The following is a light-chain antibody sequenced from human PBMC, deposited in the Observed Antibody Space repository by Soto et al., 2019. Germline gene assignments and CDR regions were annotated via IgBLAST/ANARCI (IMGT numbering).Light chain of an antibody. J-gene: IGKJ5*01. CDR3: QQYNNWPPIT. CDR2: GAS. Sequence: ETGLPQYPSTLSLTPGESAPLSCKASQSVSSSYLAWYQQKPGQAPRLLIYGASTRATGIPARFSGSGSGTEFTLTISSLQSEDFAVYYCQQYNNWPPITFGQGTRLRL. V-gene: IGKV3D-15*01. CDR1: QSVSSSY.